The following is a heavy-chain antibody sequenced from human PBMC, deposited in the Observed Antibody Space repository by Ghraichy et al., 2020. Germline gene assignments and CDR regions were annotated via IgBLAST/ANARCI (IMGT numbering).Heavy chain of an antibody. Sequence: ASVKVSCKASGYTFTGYYMHWVRQAPGQGLEWMGWINPNSGGTNYAQKFQGWVTMTRDTSISTAYMELSRLRSDDTAVYYCARDQRDDYQLGLYYGMDVWGQGTTVTVSS. CDR3: ARDQRDDYQLGLYYGMDV. J-gene: IGHJ6*02. D-gene: IGHD4-11*01. CDR2: INPNSGGT. V-gene: IGHV1-2*04. CDR1: GYTFTGYY.